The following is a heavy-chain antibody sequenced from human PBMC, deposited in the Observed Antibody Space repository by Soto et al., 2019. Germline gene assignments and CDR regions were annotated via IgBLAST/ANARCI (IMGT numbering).Heavy chain of an antibody. J-gene: IGHJ6*02. V-gene: IGHV1-18*01. CDR1: GYTFTSYG. Sequence: GASVKVSCKASGYTFTSYGISWVRQAPGQGLEWMGWISAYNGNTNYAQKLQGRVTMTTDTSTSTAYMELRSLRSDDTAVYYCATNSDRALGYYGMAVWGQGTTVTVSS. CDR2: ISAYNGNT. D-gene: IGHD1-1*01. CDR3: ATNSDRALGYYGMAV.